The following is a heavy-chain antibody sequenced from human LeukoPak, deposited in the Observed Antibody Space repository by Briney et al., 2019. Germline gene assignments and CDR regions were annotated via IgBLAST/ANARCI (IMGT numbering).Heavy chain of an antibody. Sequence: SETLSLTCTVSGGSISNYYWSWIRQPPGKGLEWIGYIYYSGSTNYNPSLESRVTISVDTSKNQFSLKLSSVTAADTAVYYCASRKLGNDYWGQGTLVTVSS. CDR2: IYYSGST. CDR1: GGSISNYY. CDR3: ASRKLGNDY. J-gene: IGHJ4*02. D-gene: IGHD7-27*01. V-gene: IGHV4-59*01.